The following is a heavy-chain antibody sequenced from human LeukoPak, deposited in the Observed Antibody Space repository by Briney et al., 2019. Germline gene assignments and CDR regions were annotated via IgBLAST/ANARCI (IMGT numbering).Heavy chain of an antibody. J-gene: IGHJ4*02. D-gene: IGHD6-19*01. V-gene: IGHV3-66*01. Sequence: GGSLRLSCAASGFTFTTYGMHWVRQAPGKGLEWVSVLYSSGSTYYADSVKGRFTISRDNSKNTLYLLMNSLRVEDTAVYYCAREQWLDYWGQGTLVTVSS. CDR1: GFTFTTYG. CDR3: AREQWLDY. CDR2: LYSSGST.